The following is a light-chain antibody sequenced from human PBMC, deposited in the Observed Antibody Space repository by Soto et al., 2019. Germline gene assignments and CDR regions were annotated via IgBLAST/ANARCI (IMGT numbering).Light chain of an antibody. Sequence: XXPGERATLSCRASQSVSSYLAWYQQKPGQAPRLPIYDASNRATGIPARFSGSGTGTAFTLTISSLEPEDFAVYYCQQRSNWPPYTFGQGTKLEIK. J-gene: IGKJ2*01. V-gene: IGKV3-11*01. CDR2: DAS. CDR3: QQRSNWPPYT. CDR1: QSVSSY.